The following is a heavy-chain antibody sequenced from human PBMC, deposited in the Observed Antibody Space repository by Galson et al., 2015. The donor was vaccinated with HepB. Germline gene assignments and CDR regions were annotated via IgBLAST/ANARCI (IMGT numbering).Heavy chain of an antibody. D-gene: IGHD5-18*01. V-gene: IGHV1-18*04. CDR1: GYTFTSYG. CDR2: ISAYNGNT. Sequence: SVKVSCKASGYTFTSYGISWVRQAPGQGLEWMGWISAYNGNTNYAQKLQGRVTMTTDTSTSTAYMELRSLRSDDTAVYYCARVSGGYSYGVFDYWGQGTLVTVSS. CDR3: ARVSGGYSYGVFDY. J-gene: IGHJ4*02.